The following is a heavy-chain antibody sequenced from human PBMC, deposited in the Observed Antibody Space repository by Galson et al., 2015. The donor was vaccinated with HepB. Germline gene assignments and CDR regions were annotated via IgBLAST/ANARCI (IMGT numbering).Heavy chain of an antibody. CDR2: ISYDGSNK. J-gene: IGHJ5*02. V-gene: IGHV3-30*03. CDR3: ARGDIVLMVYAPTTNWFDP. Sequence: SLRLSCAASGFTFSSYGMHWVRQAPGKGLEWVAVISYDGSNKYYVDSVKGRFTISRDNAKNSLYLQMNSLRAEDTAVYYCARGDIVLMVYAPTTNWFDPWGQGTLVTVSS. D-gene: IGHD2-8*01. CDR1: GFTFSSYG.